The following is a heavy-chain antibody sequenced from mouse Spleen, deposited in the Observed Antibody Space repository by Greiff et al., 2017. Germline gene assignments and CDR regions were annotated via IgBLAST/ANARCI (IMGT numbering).Heavy chain of an antibody. CDR3: TTGAGHAY. D-gene: IGHD3-3*01. CDR1: GFNIKDDY. J-gene: IGHJ3*01. Sequence: EVQLVESGAELVRPGASVKLSCTASGFNIKDDYMHWVKQRPEQGLEWIGWIDPENGDTEYASKFQGKATITADTSSNTAYLQLSSLTSEDTAVYYCTTGAGHAYWGQGTLVTVSA. CDR2: IDPENGDT. V-gene: IGHV14-4*01.